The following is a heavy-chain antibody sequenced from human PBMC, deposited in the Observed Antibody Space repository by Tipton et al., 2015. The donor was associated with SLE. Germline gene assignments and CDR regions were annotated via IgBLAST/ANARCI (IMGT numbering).Heavy chain of an antibody. CDR2: ISAYNGNT. Sequence: QSGAEVKKPGASVKVSCKASGYTFTSYGISWVRQAPGQGLEWMGWISAYNGNTNYAQKLQGRVTMTTDTSTSTAYMELRSLRSDDTAVYYCARDCSNGGSYSDAFDIWGQGTMVTVSS. CDR3: ARDCSNGGSYSDAFDI. V-gene: IGHV1-18*01. D-gene: IGHD1-26*01. CDR1: GYTFTSYG. J-gene: IGHJ3*02.